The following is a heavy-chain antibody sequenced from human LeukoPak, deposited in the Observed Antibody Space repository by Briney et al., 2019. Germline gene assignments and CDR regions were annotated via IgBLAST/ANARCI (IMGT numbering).Heavy chain of an antibody. Sequence: GASVKVSCKASGGTFSSYAISWVRQAPGQGLEWMGGIIPIFGTANYAQKFQGRVTITADESTSTAYMELSSLRSDDTAVYYCAREAGGIAAAGYGYWGQGTLVTVSS. CDR3: AREAGGIAAAGYGY. CDR2: IIPIFGTA. V-gene: IGHV1-69*13. D-gene: IGHD6-13*01. J-gene: IGHJ4*02. CDR1: GGTFSSYA.